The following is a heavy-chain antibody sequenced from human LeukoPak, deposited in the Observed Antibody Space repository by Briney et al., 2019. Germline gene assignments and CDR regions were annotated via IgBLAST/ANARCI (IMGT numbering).Heavy chain of an antibody. J-gene: IGHJ4*02. Sequence: SVKVSCKASGDTFSSYAMRWVRQAPGQGLEWMGGINPIFGTTNYAQKFQGRVTITADKSMSTAYMELSRLRSDDTAVYYCAGASYYGSGDSPSYYFDYWGQGTLVTVSS. CDR2: INPIFGTT. CDR3: AGASYYGSGDSPSYYFDY. D-gene: IGHD3-22*01. CDR1: GDTFSSYA. V-gene: IGHV1-69*06.